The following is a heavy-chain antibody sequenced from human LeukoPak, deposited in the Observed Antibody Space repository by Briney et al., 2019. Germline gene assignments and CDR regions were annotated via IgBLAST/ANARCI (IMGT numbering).Heavy chain of an antibody. J-gene: IGHJ6*03. D-gene: IGHD3-3*01. V-gene: IGHV3-30*02. CDR1: GFTFSSYG. CDR3: ARDNRFLEWLFDYYYYMDV. CDR2: IRYDGSNT. Sequence: PGGSLRLSCAASGFTFSSYGMHWVRQAPGKGLEWVAFIRYDGSNTYYADSVKGRFTISRDNAKNSLYLQMNSLRAEDTAVYYCARDNRFLEWLFDYYYYMDVWGKGTTVTVSS.